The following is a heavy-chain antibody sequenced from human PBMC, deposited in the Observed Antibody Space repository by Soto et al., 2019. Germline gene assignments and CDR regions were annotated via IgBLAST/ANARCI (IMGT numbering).Heavy chain of an antibody. Sequence: PGGSLSLSCSTSGFTFEDYAVHWVSQSSRKGLEWVSFINADGSDRYYADSAKGRFTISRDNTKGSFYLQMDRLRLEDTAIYYCAKAKFYFDSSPFDSWGQGTLDTVSS. CDR1: GFTFEDYA. CDR3: AKAKFYFDSSPFDS. J-gene: IGHJ4*02. V-gene: IGHV3-43D*04. D-gene: IGHD1-26*01. CDR2: INADGSDR.